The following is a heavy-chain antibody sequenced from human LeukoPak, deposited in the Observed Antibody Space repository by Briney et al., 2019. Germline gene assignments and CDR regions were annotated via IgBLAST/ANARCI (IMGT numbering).Heavy chain of an antibody. Sequence: SETLSLTCTVSGYSISSGYYWGWIRQPPGKGLEWIGSIYHSGSTYYNPSLKSRVTISVDTSKNQFSLKLSSVTAADTAVYYCARGEWTPGGYYFDYWGQGTLVTVSS. J-gene: IGHJ4*02. CDR2: IYHSGST. CDR1: GYSISSGYY. D-gene: IGHD2-8*01. V-gene: IGHV4-38-2*02. CDR3: ARGEWTPGGYYFDY.